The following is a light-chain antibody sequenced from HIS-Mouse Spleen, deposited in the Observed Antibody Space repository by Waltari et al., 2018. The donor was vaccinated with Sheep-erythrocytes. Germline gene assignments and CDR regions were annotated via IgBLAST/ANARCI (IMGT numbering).Light chain of an antibody. CDR2: EGS. V-gene: IGLV2-23*01. CDR3: CSYAGSSTPWV. Sequence: QSALTQPASVSVSPGQSITISCTGTSSDVGRYNLVSWYQQHPGKAPKLMIYEGSKRPSGVSNRFSGSKSGNTASLTISGLQAEDEADYYCCSYAGSSTPWVFGGGTKLTVL. J-gene: IGLJ3*02. CDR1: SSDVGRYNL.